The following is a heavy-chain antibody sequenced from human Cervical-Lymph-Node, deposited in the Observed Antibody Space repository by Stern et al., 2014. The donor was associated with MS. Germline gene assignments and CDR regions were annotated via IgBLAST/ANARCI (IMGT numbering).Heavy chain of an antibody. Sequence: LQLQESGPGLVKPSQTLYLLCTVSGGSISSGGYYWSWIRQHPGKGLEWLGYIFHSGSTYYNPSLKSRVTISVDTSKNQFSLRLSSVTAADTAVYYCARSSDVVPAAINMGFWGQGTLVTVSS. D-gene: IGHD2-2*02. J-gene: IGHJ4*02. V-gene: IGHV4-31*03. CDR3: ARSSDVVPAAINMGF. CDR1: GGSISSGGYY. CDR2: IFHSGST.